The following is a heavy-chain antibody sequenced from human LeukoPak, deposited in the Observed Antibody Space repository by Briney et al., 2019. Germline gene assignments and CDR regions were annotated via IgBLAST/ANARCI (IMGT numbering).Heavy chain of an antibody. CDR1: GFTFDDSA. V-gene: IGHV3-9*01. D-gene: IGHD6-13*01. CDR3: AKGRDSSTWYPLDY. CDR2: ISWNSGNM. Sequence: GGSLRLSCAASGFTFDDSAMHWVRQAPGKGLEWVSGISWNSGNMGCADSVKGRFTISRDNAKNSLYLQMNSLRAEDTALYYCAKGRDSSTWYPLDYWGQGTLVTVSS. J-gene: IGHJ4*02.